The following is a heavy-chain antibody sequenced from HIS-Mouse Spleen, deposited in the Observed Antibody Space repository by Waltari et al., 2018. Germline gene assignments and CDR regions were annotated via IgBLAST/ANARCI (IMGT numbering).Heavy chain of an antibody. D-gene: IGHD6-19*01. CDR1: GGSISSYY. V-gene: IGHV4-59*01. CDR3: ARENLAYSSGWYWFDP. J-gene: IGHJ5*02. Sequence: QVQLQESGPGLVKPSETLSLTCTVSGGSISSYYWSWTRQPPGKGLEWIGYIYYSGSTNYNPSLKSRVTISVDTSKNQFSLKLSSVTAADTAVYYCARENLAYSSGWYWFDPWGQGTLVTVSS. CDR2: IYYSGST.